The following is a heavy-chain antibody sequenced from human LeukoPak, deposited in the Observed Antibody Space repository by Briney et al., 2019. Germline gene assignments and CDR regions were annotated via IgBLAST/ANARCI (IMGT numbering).Heavy chain of an antibody. CDR1: KFAFSSYA. Sequence: GGSLRLSRAASKFAFSSYAMSWVRQAPGKGLEWVSAIGGGGGNTYYADSVKGRFTISRDNSKNTLYLQMNSLRAEDTAVYYCGKNRYSGSLSPFDIWGQGTMVTVSS. J-gene: IGHJ3*02. CDR2: IGGGGGNT. V-gene: IGHV3-23*01. CDR3: GKNRYSGSLSPFDI. D-gene: IGHD1-26*01.